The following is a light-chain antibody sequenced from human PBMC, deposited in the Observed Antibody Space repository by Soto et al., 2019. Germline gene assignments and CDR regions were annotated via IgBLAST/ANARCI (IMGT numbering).Light chain of an antibody. CDR1: SSDVGYYNY. CDR2: DVR. CDR3: SSYTSSSTLV. Sequence: QSALTQPASVSGSPGQSITMSCTGTSSDVGYYNYVSWYQQHPGKAPKLMIYDVRYRPSGVSDRFSGSKSGNTASLTLSGLQAEDEADYYCSSYTSSSTLVFGTGTKVTVL. J-gene: IGLJ1*01. V-gene: IGLV2-14*03.